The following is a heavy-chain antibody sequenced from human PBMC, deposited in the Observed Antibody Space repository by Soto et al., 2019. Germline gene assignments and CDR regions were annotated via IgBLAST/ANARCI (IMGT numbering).Heavy chain of an antibody. J-gene: IGHJ6*02. V-gene: IGHV3-9*01. D-gene: IGHD3-3*01. Sequence: GGSLRLSCAGSGFTFDDYAMHWVRQVPGKGLEWVSGINWNSGSIGYGDSVKGRFAISRDNAKNSLHLQMNSLSAEDTAFYYCARETLTLSGVDRGKVYYGLDVWGQGTTVTVSS. CDR1: GFTFDDYA. CDR3: ARETLTLSGVDRGKVYYGLDV. CDR2: INWNSGSI.